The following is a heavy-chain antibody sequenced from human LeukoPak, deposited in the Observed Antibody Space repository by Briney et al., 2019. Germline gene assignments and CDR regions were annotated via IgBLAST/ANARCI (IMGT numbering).Heavy chain of an antibody. V-gene: IGHV5-51*01. CDR2: IYPGGSDT. D-gene: IGHD2-15*01. J-gene: IGHJ5*02. Sequence: GESLKISCKGSGYSFTSYWIRWVRQMPGKGLEWMGIIYPGGSDTRYSPSFQGQVTISADKSISTAYLQWSSLKASDTAMYYCARRSRGYCSGGSCSHWFDPWGQGTLVTVSS. CDR1: GYSFTSYW. CDR3: ARRSRGYCSGGSCSHWFDP.